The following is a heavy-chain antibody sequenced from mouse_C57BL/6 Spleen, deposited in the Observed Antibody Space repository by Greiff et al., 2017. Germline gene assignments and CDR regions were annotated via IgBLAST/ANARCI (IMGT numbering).Heavy chain of an antibody. J-gene: IGHJ4*01. CDR1: GYAFSSYW. Sequence: QVQLQQSGAELVKPGASVKISCKASGYAFSSYWMNWVKQRPGKGLERIGQIYPGDGDTNYNGKFKGKATLTADKSSSTAYMQLSSLTSEDSAVYFCARREGLLRAMDYWGQGTSVTVSS. V-gene: IGHV1-80*01. CDR2: IYPGDGDT. CDR3: ARREGLLRAMDY. D-gene: IGHD1-1*01.